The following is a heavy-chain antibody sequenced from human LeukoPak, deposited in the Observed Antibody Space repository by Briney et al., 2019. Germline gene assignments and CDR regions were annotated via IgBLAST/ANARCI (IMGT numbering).Heavy chain of an antibody. D-gene: IGHD2-2*01. J-gene: IGHJ3*02. V-gene: IGHV1-18*01. CDR2: ISAYNGNT. CDR1: GYTFTSYG. Sequence: ASVKVSCKASGYTFTSYGISWVRQAPGQGLEWMGWISAYNGNTNYAQKLQGRVTMTTDTSTSTAYMELRSLRSDDTAVYYCARDRQPFMPQSDAFDIWGQGTMVTVSS. CDR3: ARDRQPFMPQSDAFDI.